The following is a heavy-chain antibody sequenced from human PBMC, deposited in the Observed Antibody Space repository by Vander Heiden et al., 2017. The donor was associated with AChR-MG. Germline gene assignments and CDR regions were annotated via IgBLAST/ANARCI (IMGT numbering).Heavy chain of an antibody. D-gene: IGHD2-2*01. CDR3: TTEHQLLSGNWFDP. CDR1: GFTFSHAW. V-gene: IGHV3-15*01. J-gene: IGHJ5*02. CDR2: IKSRSDGGTA. Sequence: EVRLVESGGGLVKPGGSLRLSCAASGFTFSHAWMSWVRQAPGKGLEWVGRIKSRSDGGTADYAAPVKGRCTISRDDSGDTAYLEMKSLRIEDTAVYYCTTEHQLLSGNWFDPWGQGTLVTVSS.